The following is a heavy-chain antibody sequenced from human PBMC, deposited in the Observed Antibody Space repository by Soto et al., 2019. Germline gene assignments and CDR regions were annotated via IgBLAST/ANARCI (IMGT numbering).Heavy chain of an antibody. CDR3: ARPGHYYYYYMDV. CDR1: GFTFSSYS. CDR2: ISSSSSYI. V-gene: IGHV3-21*01. Sequence: EVQLVESGGGLVKPGGSLRLSCAASGFTFSSYSMNWVRQAPGKGLEWISSISSSSSYIYYADSVKGRFTISRDNAKNSLYLQMNSLRAEDTAVYYCARPGHYYYYYMDVWGKGTTVTVSS. J-gene: IGHJ6*03.